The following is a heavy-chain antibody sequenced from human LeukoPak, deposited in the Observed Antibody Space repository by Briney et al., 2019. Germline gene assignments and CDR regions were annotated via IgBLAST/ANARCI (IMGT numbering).Heavy chain of an antibody. CDR3: ARDWDPSVAGGLGSNFDY. CDR2: ISAYNGNT. CDR1: GYTFTSYG. V-gene: IGHV1-18*01. J-gene: IGHJ4*02. Sequence: ASVKVSCKASGYTFTSYGISWVRQAPGQGLEWMGWISAYNGNTNYAQKLQGRVTMTTDTSTSTAYMELRSLRSDDTAVYYCARDWDPSVAGGLGSNFDYWGQGTLVTVSS. D-gene: IGHD6-19*01.